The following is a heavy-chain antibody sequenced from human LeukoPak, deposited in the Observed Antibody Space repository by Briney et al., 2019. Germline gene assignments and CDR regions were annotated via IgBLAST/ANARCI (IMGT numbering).Heavy chain of an antibody. CDR2: IYYSGST. V-gene: IGHV4-31*03. D-gene: IGHD3-10*01. CDR3: AIALVRGVINSPDAFDI. Sequence: PSETLSLTCTVSGGSISSGGYSWSWIRQHPGKGLEWIGYIYYSGSTYYNPFLKSRVTISVDTSKNQFSLKLSSVTAADTAVYYCAIALVRGVINSPDAFDIWGQGTMVTVSS. J-gene: IGHJ3*02. CDR1: GGSISSGGYS.